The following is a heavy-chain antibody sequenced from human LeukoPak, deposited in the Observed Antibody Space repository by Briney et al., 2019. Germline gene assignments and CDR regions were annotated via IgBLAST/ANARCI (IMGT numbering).Heavy chain of an antibody. CDR1: RFTFSSYS. V-gene: IGHV3-21*01. CDR3: AREILPHKYQLLFSPFDY. J-gene: IGHJ4*02. Sequence: PGGSLRPSCAASRFTFSSYSMNWVRQAPGKGLEWVSSISSSSSYIYYADSVKGRFTISRDNAKNSLYLQMNSLRAEDTAMYYCAREILPHKYQLLFSPFDYWGQGTLVTVSS. D-gene: IGHD2-2*01. CDR2: ISSSSSYI.